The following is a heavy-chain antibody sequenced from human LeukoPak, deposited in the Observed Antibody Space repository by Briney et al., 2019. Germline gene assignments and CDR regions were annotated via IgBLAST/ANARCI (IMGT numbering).Heavy chain of an antibody. CDR1: GGSFSGYY. J-gene: IGHJ4*02. V-gene: IGHV4-34*01. D-gene: IGHD6-19*01. CDR3: ASGGYSSGWHPF. Sequence: PSETLSLTCAVYGGSFSGYYWSWIRQPPGKGLEWIGEINHSGSTNYSPSLKSRVTISVDTSKNQFSLKLSSVTAADTAVYYCASGGYSSGWHPFWGQGTLVTVSS. CDR2: INHSGST.